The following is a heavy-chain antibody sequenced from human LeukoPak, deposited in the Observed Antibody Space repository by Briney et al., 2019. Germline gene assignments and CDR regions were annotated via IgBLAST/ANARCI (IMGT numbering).Heavy chain of an antibody. Sequence: ASVKVSCKASGYTFTTYYLHWVRPAPGQGLEWVGIVNPSGGSTNYAQKFQGRVTMTRDTSTSTVYMELSSLRSEDTAIYYCARVARGQLVQFDYWGQGTLVTVSS. CDR2: VNPSGGST. D-gene: IGHD6-6*01. V-gene: IGHV1-46*01. CDR3: ARVARGQLVQFDY. J-gene: IGHJ4*02. CDR1: GYTFTTYY.